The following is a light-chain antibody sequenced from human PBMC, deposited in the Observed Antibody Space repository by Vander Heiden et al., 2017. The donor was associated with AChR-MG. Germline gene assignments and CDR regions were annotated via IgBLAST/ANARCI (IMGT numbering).Light chain of an antibody. V-gene: IGLV1-47*01. CDR1: SSTFGSHY. J-gene: IGLJ2*01. Sequence: SVLTQPPSASGTPGPRVTISCSGTSSTFGSHYLSWSQPLPGTAPKLLIHRNNQRPSGVPDRFSGSKSGTSAALAISGLRSEDEADYYCAAWDDSLSDVVFGGGTKLSVL. CDR2: RNN. CDR3: AAWDDSLSDVV.